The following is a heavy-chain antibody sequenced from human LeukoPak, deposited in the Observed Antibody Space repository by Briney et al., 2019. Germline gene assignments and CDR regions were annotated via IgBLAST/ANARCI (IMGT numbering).Heavy chain of an antibody. CDR1: GGTFSSYA. D-gene: IGHD2-2*02. J-gene: IGHJ3*02. V-gene: IGHV1-69*13. CDR2: IIPIFGTA. Sequence: SVKVSCKASGGTFSSYAISWVRQAPGQGLEWMGGIIPIFGTANYAQKCQGRVTITADESTSTAYMELSSLRSEDTAVYYCARVPIGYCSSTSCYTSAFDIWGQGTMVTVSS. CDR3: ARVPIGYCSSTSCYTSAFDI.